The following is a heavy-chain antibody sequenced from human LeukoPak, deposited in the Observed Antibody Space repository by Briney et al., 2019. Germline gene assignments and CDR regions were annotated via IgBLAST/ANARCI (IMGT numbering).Heavy chain of an antibody. CDR3: ARDGYSGSDAL. V-gene: IGHV4-59*01. Sequence: SETLSLTCTVSGGSISTYYWSWNRQRPGKGLEWIGYIYHSGSNNYNPSLKSRVTISVDTSKNQFYLKLSSVTAEDTAVYYCARDGYSGSDALWGQGTLVTVSS. CDR1: GGSISTYY. J-gene: IGHJ4*02. D-gene: IGHD5-12*01. CDR2: IYHSGSN.